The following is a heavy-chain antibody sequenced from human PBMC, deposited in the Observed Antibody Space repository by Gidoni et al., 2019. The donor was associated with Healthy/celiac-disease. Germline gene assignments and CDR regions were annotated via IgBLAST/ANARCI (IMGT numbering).Heavy chain of an antibody. J-gene: IGHJ2*01. D-gene: IGHD5-18*01. Sequence: QVTLKESGPVLVQPTETLTLTCTVSGFSLSNARMGVSWIRQPPGKALEWLAHIFSNDEKSYSTSLKSRLTISKDTSKSQVVLTMTNMDTVDTATYYCARIRGYSYGRWYFDLWGRGTLVTVSS. CDR3: ARIRGYSYGRWYFDL. CDR1: GFSLSNARMG. V-gene: IGHV2-26*01. CDR2: IFSNDEK.